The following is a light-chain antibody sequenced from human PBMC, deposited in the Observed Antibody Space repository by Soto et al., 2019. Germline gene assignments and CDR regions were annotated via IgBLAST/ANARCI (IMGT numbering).Light chain of an antibody. CDR1: SSDVGGYNY. Sequence: QSALTQPRSVSGSPGQSVTISCTGTSSDVGGYNYVSWYQQHPGKAPKLMIYDVGKRPSGVPDRFSGSKSGNTASLTISGLQAEDEADYYCCSYAGRYTVLFGGGTKVTVL. CDR2: DVG. V-gene: IGLV2-11*01. J-gene: IGLJ2*01. CDR3: CSYAGRYTVL.